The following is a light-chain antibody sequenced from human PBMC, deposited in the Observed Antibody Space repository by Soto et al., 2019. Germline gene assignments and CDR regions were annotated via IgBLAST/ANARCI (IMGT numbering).Light chain of an antibody. CDR3: SSSTTSSPVV. CDR1: SSDVGAYNY. Sequence: QSALTQPASVSGSPGQSITISCTGTSSDVGAYNYVSWYQQHPGKAPKLMIYDVSIRPSGVSNRFSASKSGNTASLTISRLQSEDEADYYCSSSTTSSPVVFGGGTKVTVL. J-gene: IGLJ3*02. CDR2: DVS. V-gene: IGLV2-14*01.